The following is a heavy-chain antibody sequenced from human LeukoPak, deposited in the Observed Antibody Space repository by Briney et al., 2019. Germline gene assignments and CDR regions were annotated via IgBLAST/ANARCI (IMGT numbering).Heavy chain of an antibody. Sequence: PSQTLSLTCTVSGGSISSGDYYWSWIRQPPGKGLEWIGYIYYSGSTYYNPSLKSRVTISVDTSKNQFFLKLSSVTAADTAVYYCARDRGYSSSWYLDYWGQGTLVTVSS. CDR1: GGSISSGDYY. CDR3: ARDRGYSSSWYLDY. J-gene: IGHJ4*02. CDR2: IYYSGST. D-gene: IGHD6-13*01. V-gene: IGHV4-30-4*01.